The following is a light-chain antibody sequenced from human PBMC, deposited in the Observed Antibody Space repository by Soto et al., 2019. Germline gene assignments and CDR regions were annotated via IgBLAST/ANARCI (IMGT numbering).Light chain of an antibody. CDR2: TTS. CDR1: QSISTY. V-gene: IGKV3-20*01. CDR3: QQYGVSPWT. Sequence: EIVMTQSPATLSVSPGERATLSCRASQSISTYLAWYQQIPGQAPRLLIHTTSRRATGIPDRFSGSGSGTDFTLTISRLEPEDFAVYYCQQYGVSPWTFGQGTKVDIK. J-gene: IGKJ1*01.